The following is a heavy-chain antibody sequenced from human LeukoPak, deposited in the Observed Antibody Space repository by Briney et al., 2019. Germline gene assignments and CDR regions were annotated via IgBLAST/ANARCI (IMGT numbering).Heavy chain of an antibody. CDR3: ARESLYDSSGYPEKSYYMDV. D-gene: IGHD3-22*01. CDR2: INHSGST. V-gene: IGHV4-34*01. CDR1: GASFSGYY. Sequence: ASETLSLTCAVYGASFSGYYWSWIRQPPGKGLEWIGEINHSGSTNYNPSLKSRVTISVDTSKNQFSLKLSSVTAADTAVYYCARESLYDSSGYPEKSYYMDVWGKGTTVTVSS. J-gene: IGHJ6*03.